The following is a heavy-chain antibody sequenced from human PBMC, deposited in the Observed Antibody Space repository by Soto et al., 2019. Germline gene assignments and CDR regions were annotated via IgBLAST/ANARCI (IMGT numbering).Heavy chain of an antibody. CDR2: MSPKNGDT. V-gene: IGHV1-8*01. J-gene: IGHJ4*02. CDR3: ARVRSGYSFDF. D-gene: IGHD3-3*01. CDR1: GYSFTSYD. Sequence: ASVKVSCKASGYSFTSYDINWMRQASGQGLEWMGYMSPKNGDTGYAQQFQGRVTMTRVTSIGTAYLELSSLKSEDTAVYYCARVRSGYSFDFWGQGTLVTVSS.